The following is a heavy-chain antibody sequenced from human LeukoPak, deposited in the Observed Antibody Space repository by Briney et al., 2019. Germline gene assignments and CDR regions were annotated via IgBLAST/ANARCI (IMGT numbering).Heavy chain of an antibody. CDR2: GDGDGSHS. Sequence: GGSLRLSCAASGFTLGNYWMHLVRHAPGKGLVWVSRGDGDGSHSTYADSVKGRFTISRDNAKNTLYLQMNSLTGEDTAVYYCAYSDHFDNWGQGTLVTVSS. V-gene: IGHV3-74*03. J-gene: IGHJ4*02. CDR1: GFTLGNYW. D-gene: IGHD4-17*01. CDR3: AYSDHFDN.